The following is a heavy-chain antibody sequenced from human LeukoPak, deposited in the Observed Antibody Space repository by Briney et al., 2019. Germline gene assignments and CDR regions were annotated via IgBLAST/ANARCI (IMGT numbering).Heavy chain of an antibody. CDR1: GFTFSSYR. CDR2: INSDGSST. V-gene: IGHV3-74*01. J-gene: IGHJ5*02. Sequence: GGSLRLSCAASGFTFSSYRMHWVRQAPGKGLVWVSRINSDGSSTSYADSVKGRFTISRDNAKNTLYLQMNSLRAEDTAVYYCARGGEVLLWFAELSWFDHWGQGTLVTVSS. D-gene: IGHD3-10*01. CDR3: ARGGEVLLWFAELSWFDH.